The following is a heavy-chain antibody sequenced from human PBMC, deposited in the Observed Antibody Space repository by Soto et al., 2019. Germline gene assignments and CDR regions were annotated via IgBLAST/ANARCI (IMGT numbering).Heavy chain of an antibody. CDR3: ARVNYYDPYGMDV. CDR2: IYYSGST. J-gene: IGHJ6*02. Sequence: TLSLTGTVSVGSVSSGVYYWSWVRRPPGKGLEWIGYIYYSGSTYYNPSLKSRVTISVDTSKNQFSLKLSSVTAADTAVYYCARVNYYDPYGMDVWGQGTTVTVSS. CDR1: VGSVSSGVYY. V-gene: IGHV4-30-4*08.